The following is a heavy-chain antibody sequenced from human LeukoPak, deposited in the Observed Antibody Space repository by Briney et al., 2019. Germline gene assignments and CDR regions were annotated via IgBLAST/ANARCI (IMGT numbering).Heavy chain of an antibody. D-gene: IGHD3-22*01. CDR2: TSYDGSNK. V-gene: IGHV3-30*18. J-gene: IGHJ4*02. CDR1: GFTFSSCG. CDR3: AKDKYYYDSSGYLDY. Sequence: PGGSLRLSCAASGFTFSSCGMHWVRQAPGKGLEWVAVTSYDGSNKYYADSVKGRFTISRDNSKNTLYLQMNSLRAEDTAVYYCAKDKYYYDSSGYLDYWGQGTLVTVSS.